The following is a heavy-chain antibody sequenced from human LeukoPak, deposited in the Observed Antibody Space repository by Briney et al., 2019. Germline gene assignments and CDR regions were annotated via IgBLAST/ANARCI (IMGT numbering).Heavy chain of an antibody. CDR2: INPNSGVT. Sequence: ASVKVSCKASGYTFTGYYIHWVRQALGQGLEWMGWINPNSGVTNYAQKFQGRVTMTRDTSISTAYMELNSLTSDDTAVYYCARRSLGVHYGLDVWGQGTTVTVSS. J-gene: IGHJ6*02. CDR3: ARRSLGVHYGLDV. CDR1: GYTFTGYY. V-gene: IGHV1-2*02.